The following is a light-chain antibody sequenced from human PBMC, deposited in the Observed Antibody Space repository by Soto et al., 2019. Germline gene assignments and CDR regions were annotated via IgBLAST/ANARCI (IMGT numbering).Light chain of an antibody. V-gene: IGKV1-6*01. CDR3: LQKYFSPFT. Sequence: AIQMTQSPSSLSASVGDRVTITCRASQGIRNDLDWFQQKPGKAPKLLIYAASNLQSGVPERFSGSGSGTDFTLTISSLQPEDFATYYCLQKYFSPFTFGPGTKVDIK. CDR2: AAS. J-gene: IGKJ3*01. CDR1: QGIRND.